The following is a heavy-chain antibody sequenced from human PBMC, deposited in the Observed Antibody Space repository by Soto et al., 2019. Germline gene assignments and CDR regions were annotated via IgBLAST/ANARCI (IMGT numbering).Heavy chain of an antibody. Sequence: PSDTLSLTCTVSGDSMYDFYWTWIRQSPGKGLEWIGHIYHTGSTSYNPSLKSRVTISVDTSKNQFSLSLNSLTAADTAVYFCARFRFFCSGAGCKIGESGGVVPWGHGILVTVTS. CDR2: IYHTGST. V-gene: IGHV4-59*07. J-gene: IGHJ5*02. CDR3: ARFRFFCSGAGCKIGESGGVVP. CDR1: GDSMYDFY. D-gene: IGHD2-15*01.